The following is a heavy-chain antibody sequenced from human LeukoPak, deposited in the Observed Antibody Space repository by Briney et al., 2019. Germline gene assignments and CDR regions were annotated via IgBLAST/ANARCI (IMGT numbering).Heavy chain of an antibody. V-gene: IGHV4-39*01. CDR1: GGSISSSSYY. CDR2: IFHSGST. Sequence: SETLSLTCTVSGGSISSSSYYWGWIRQSPGKGLEWIGSIFHSGSTYYDPSLKSRVTISVDTSKNQFSLKLSSVTAADTAVYYCARYGSYSSSWYFDYRGQGTLVTVSS. D-gene: IGHD6-13*01. CDR3: ARYGSYSSSWYFDY. J-gene: IGHJ4*02.